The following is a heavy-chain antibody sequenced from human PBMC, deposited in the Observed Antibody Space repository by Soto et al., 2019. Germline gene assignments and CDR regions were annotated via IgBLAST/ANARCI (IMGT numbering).Heavy chain of an antibody. CDR2: INPNSGGT. CDR1: GYTFTGYY. CDR3: ALEDTSSSSSLLDY. J-gene: IGHJ4*02. D-gene: IGHD6-6*01. Sequence: GASVKVSCKASGYTFTGYYMHWVRQAPGQGLEWMGWINPNSGGTNYAQKFQGRVTMTRDTSTSTVYMELSSLRSEDTAVYYCALEDTSSSSSLLDYWGQGTLVTVSS. V-gene: IGHV1-2*02.